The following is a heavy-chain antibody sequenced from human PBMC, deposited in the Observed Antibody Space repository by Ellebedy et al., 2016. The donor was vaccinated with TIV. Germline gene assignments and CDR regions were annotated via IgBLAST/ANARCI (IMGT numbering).Heavy chain of an antibody. CDR1: GFTFSSYG. V-gene: IGHV3-30*03. J-gene: IGHJ4*02. CDR2: ISHDGSNE. Sequence: GESLKISXAASGFTFSSYGMHWVRQAPGKGLEWVAAISHDGSNEYYADSVKGRFTISRDNSKNTLYLQMNSLRAEDTAVYYCARDRWADYYDSSGVRETNWGQGTLVTVSS. D-gene: IGHD3-22*01. CDR3: ARDRWADYYDSSGVRETN.